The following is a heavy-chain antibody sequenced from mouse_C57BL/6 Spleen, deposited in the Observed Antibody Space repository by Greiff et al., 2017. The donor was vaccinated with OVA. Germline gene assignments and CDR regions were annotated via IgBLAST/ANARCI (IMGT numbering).Heavy chain of an antibody. J-gene: IGHJ4*01. CDR3: ARDSNYAMDY. CDR2: INPNNGGT. CDR1: GYTFTDYN. Sequence: VQLKDSGPELVKPGASVKIPCKASGYTFTDYNMDWVKQSHGKSLEWIGDINPNNGGTIYNQKFKGKATLTVDKSSSTAYMELRSLTSEDTAVYYCARDSNYAMDYWGQGTSVTVSS. V-gene: IGHV1-18*01. D-gene: IGHD2-5*01.